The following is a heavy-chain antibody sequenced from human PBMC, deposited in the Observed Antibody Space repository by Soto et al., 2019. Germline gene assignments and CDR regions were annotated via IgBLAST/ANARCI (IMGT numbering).Heavy chain of an antibody. D-gene: IGHD3-22*01. CDR1: GGSISSYY. V-gene: IGHV4-59*01. Sequence: SETLSLTCTVSGGSISSYYWSWIRQPPGKGLEWIGYIYYSGSTNYNPSLKSRVTISVDTSKNQFSLKLSSVTAADTAVYYCARDLGKEYYDSSGYRGAAFDIWGQGTMVTVSS. J-gene: IGHJ3*02. CDR3: ARDLGKEYYDSSGYRGAAFDI. CDR2: IYYSGST.